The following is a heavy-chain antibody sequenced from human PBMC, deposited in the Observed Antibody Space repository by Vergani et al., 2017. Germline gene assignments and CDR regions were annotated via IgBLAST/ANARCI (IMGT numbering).Heavy chain of an antibody. D-gene: IGHD3-22*01. CDR3: ARGHTMIVVVGPEWAFDI. J-gene: IGHJ3*02. CDR1: GGSISSGGYY. V-gene: IGHV4-31*03. CDR2: IYYSGST. Sequence: QVQLQESGPGLVKPSQTLSLTCTVSGGSISSGGYYWSWIRQHPGKGLEWIGYIYYSGSTYYNPSLKSRVTISVDTSKNQFYLKLSSVTAADTAVYYCARGHTMIVVVGPEWAFDIWGQGTMVTVSS.